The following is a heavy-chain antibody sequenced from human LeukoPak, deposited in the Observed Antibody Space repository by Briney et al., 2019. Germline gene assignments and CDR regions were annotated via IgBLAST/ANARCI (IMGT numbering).Heavy chain of an antibody. J-gene: IGHJ4*02. CDR1: GDSVSSNSVT. D-gene: IGHD3-22*01. V-gene: IGHV6-1*01. Sequence: SQTLSLTCAISGDSVSSNSVTWHWIRQSPSRGLEWLGRTYYRSTWYNDYAVSVRGRITVNPDTSKNQFSLHLSSVTAADTAVYYCARGYDSSAYYPFNYWGQGTLVTVSS. CDR2: TYYRSTWYN. CDR3: ARGYDSSAYYPFNY.